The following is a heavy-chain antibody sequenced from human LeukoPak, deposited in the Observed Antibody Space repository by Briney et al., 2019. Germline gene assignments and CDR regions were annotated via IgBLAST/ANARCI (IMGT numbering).Heavy chain of an antibody. CDR3: ARDRNSGFDY. CDR2: IHYSGST. J-gene: IGHJ4*02. V-gene: IGHV4-59*01. CDR1: GGSISSYY. D-gene: IGHD4-23*01. Sequence: SETLSLTCTVSGGSISSYYWGWIRQPPGKGLEWIGYIHYSGSTNYNPSLKSRVTISADTSKNQFSLTLNSVTAADTAVYYCARDRNSGFDYWGQGTLVTVSS.